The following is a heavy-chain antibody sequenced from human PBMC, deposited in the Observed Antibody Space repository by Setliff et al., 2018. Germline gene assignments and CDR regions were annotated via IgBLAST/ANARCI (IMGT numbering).Heavy chain of an antibody. CDR1: GGSISSGNYY. V-gene: IGHV4-39*01. Sequence: PSETLSLTCRVSGGSISSGNYYWGLIRQPPGKGLEWVATIYDSGSTYSNPSLKSRLIISVDATDNQFSVKPSSVTAADTAVYYCARHKSNSSGSSPSLYMDVWGKGIMVTVSS. CDR3: ARHKSNSSGSSPSLYMDV. J-gene: IGHJ6*03. D-gene: IGHD3-10*01. CDR2: IYDSGST.